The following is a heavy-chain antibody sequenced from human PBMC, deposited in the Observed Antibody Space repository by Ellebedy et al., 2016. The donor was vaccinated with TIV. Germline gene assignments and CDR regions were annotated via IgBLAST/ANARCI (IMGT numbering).Heavy chain of an antibody. CDR3: ARTDPWQPIDD. CDR1: GGSVSSTRYY. CDR2: VYYSGSP. Sequence: MPSETLSLTCSVSGGSVSSTRYYWAWIRQPPGKGLEYIGSVYYSGSPYYNPSFKSRVTLSADTSQNQFSLHLRTVAAADKAVYYCARTDPWQPIDDWGQGILVSVSS. D-gene: IGHD2-21*02. V-gene: IGHV4-39*01. J-gene: IGHJ4*02.